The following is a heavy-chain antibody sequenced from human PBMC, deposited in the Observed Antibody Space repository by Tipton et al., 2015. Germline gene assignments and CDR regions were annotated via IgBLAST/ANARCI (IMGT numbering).Heavy chain of an antibody. D-gene: IGHD3-9*01. CDR3: ARGDDILAYLYFDL. CDR2: INHSGST. V-gene: IGHV4-34*01. J-gene: IGHJ2*01. CDR1: GGSFSGNY. Sequence: TLSLTCAVYGGSFSGNYWNWIRQPPGKGLEWIGEINHSGSTNYNPSLESRFIISEDTSKNQFSLTVFSVTAADTAVYYCARGDDILAYLYFDLWGRGTLVSVSS.